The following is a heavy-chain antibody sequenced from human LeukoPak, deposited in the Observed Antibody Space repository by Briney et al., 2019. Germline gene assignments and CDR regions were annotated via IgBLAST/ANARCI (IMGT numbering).Heavy chain of an antibody. Sequence: GASVKVSCKASGYTFTSYGISWVRQAPGQGLEWMGWISAYNGNTNYAQKLQGRVTMTTDTSTSTAYMELRSLRSDDTAVYYCARSSYCSGGSCYYYGMDVWGQGTTVTVSS. CDR1: GYTFTSYG. V-gene: IGHV1-18*01. CDR3: ARSSYCSGGSCYYYGMDV. D-gene: IGHD2-15*01. CDR2: ISAYNGNT. J-gene: IGHJ6*02.